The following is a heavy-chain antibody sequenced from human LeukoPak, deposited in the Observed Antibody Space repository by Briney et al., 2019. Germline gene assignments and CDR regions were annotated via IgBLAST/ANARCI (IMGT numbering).Heavy chain of an antibody. D-gene: IGHD3-22*01. CDR2: INPNSGGT. CDR1: GYTFTGYY. V-gene: IGHV1-2*02. J-gene: IGHJ3*02. CDR3: ARGFDYYDSSGYSLDI. Sequence: ASVKVSCKASGYTFTGYYMHCVRQAPGQGLEWMGWINPNSGGTNYAQKFQGGVTMTRDTSISTAYMELSRLRSDDTAVYYCARGFDYYDSSGYSLDIWGQGTMVTVSS.